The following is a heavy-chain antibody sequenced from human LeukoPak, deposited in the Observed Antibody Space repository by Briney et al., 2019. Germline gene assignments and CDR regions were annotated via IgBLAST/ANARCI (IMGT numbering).Heavy chain of an antibody. J-gene: IGHJ4*02. CDR1: GGSFSGYY. V-gene: IGHV4-34*01. CDR2: INHSGST. CDR3: ASRMGNGFDY. D-gene: IGHD2-15*01. Sequence: PSGTLSLTCAVYGGSFSGYYWSWIRQPPGKGLEWIGEINHSGSTNYNPSLKSRVTISVDTSKNQFSLKLSSVTAADTAVYYCASRMGNGFDYWGQGTLVTVPS.